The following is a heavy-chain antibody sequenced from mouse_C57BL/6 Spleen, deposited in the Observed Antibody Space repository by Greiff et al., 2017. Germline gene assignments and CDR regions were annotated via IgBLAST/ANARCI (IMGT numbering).Heavy chain of an antibody. V-gene: IGHV1-82*01. CDR1: GYAFSSSW. D-gene: IGHD4-1*01. J-gene: IGHJ1*03. CDR3: ARPALGDWYFDV. CDR2: IYPGDGDT. Sequence: QVQLQQSGPELVKPGASVKISCKASGYAFSSSWMNRVKQRPGKGLEWIGRIYPGDGDTNYNGKFKGKATLTADKSSSTAYMQLSSLTSEDSAVYFCARPALGDWYFDVWGTGTTVTVAS.